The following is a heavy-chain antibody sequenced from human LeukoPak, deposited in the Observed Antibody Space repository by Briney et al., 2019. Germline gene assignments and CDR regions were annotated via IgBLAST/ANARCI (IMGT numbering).Heavy chain of an antibody. CDR1: GFTFSSCW. CDR2: IKEDGSEK. V-gene: IGHV3-7*01. D-gene: IGHD3-10*01. CDR3: ARDRGCYGSGNSEYYFDY. Sequence: PGGSLRLSCAASGFTFSSCWMSWVRQAPGKGLEWVANIKEDGSEKYYVDSVKGRFTISRDTAKNSLYLQMNSLRADDTAVYYCARDRGCYGSGNSEYYFDYWGQGTLVTVSS. J-gene: IGHJ4*02.